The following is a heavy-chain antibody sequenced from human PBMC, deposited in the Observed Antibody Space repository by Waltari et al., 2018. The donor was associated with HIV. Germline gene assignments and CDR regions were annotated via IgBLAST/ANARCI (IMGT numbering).Heavy chain of an antibody. J-gene: IGHJ4*02. CDR2: VNHSGNI. D-gene: IGHD2-15*01. V-gene: IGHV4-34*01. Sequence: QVQLQQSGAGLLKPSETLSLPGTVPGGSFVGSYWSWIRQPPGQGLEWIGEVNHSGNINYNPSLKSRLIISVDTSKSQFSLRLKSVTAADTAVYYCSREGYGGNPANDFDFWGQGTLVSVSS. CDR1: GGSFVGSY. CDR3: SREGYGGNPANDFDF.